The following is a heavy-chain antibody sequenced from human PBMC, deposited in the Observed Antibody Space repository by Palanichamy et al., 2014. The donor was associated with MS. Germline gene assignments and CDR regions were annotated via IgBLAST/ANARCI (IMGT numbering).Heavy chain of an antibody. CDR1: GGSIGSSNYF. Sequence: QLQLQQSGPGLVKPTETLSLTCTVSGGSIGSSNYFWAWIRQPPGKGLEWIGSVFYSGSTNDNPSLKSRVSMSVDTSKNQFTLNLRSLTAADTAVYFCARQDGGDVGYNYYYGMDVWGQGTAVTVSS. CDR3: ARQDGGDVGYNYYYGMDV. V-gene: IGHV4-39*01. CDR2: VFYSGST. J-gene: IGHJ6*02. D-gene: IGHD2-21*02.